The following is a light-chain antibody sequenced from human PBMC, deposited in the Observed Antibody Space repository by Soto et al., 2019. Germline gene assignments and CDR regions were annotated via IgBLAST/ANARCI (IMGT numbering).Light chain of an antibody. Sequence: EIVLTQSPGTLSLSPGERATLSCRASQSVSSSYLAWYQQKPGQAPRPLIFGASSRATGVPDRFSGSGSGTGFTLTISRLEPEDFAVYYCLQYGSSTYTFGQGTKREIK. J-gene: IGKJ2*01. CDR1: QSVSSSY. CDR3: LQYGSSTYT. V-gene: IGKV3-20*01. CDR2: GAS.